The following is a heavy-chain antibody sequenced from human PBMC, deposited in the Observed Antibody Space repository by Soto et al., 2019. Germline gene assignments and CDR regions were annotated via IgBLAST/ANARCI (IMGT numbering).Heavy chain of an antibody. V-gene: IGHV1-2*02. CDR3: AKDPEASYNWFDP. J-gene: IGHJ5*02. CDR2: INPKTGGT. Sequence: QVQLVQSGTEVKKPGASVKVSCKASGYTFTDYYMHWVRQAPGQGLEWMGWINPKTGGTKYTQNFQGRVTMTRDTSISTAYMELSRLTSDDTAVYYCAKDPEASYNWFDPWGQGTLVTVSS. CDR1: GYTFTDYY.